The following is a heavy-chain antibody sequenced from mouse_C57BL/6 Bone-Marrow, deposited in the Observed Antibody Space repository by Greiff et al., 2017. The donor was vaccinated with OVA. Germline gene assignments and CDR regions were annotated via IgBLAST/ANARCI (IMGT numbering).Heavy chain of an antibody. CDR1: EYEFPSHD. CDR3: ARRITTVGWYFDD. Sequence: DVKLVESGGGLVQPGESLKLSCESNEYEFPSHDMSWVRKTPEKRLELVAAINSDGGSTYYPDTMERRFIISRDNTKKTLYLQMSSLRSEDTALYYCARRITTVGWYFDDWGTGTTVTVSS. D-gene: IGHD1-1*01. J-gene: IGHJ1*03. CDR2: INSDGGST. V-gene: IGHV5-2*03.